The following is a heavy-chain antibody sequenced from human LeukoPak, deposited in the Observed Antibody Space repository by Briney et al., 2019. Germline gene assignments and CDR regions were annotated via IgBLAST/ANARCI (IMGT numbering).Heavy chain of an antibody. J-gene: IGHJ4*02. Sequence: GGSLRLSCAASGFTFSNFGVNWVRQAPGKGLEWVSSLSSSSDYIYYADSVKGRFTISRDNSKNTLYLQMNSLRADDTAVYYCARRAGAYSHPYDYWGQGTLVTVSS. CDR1: GFTFSNFG. CDR2: LSSSSDYI. D-gene: IGHD4/OR15-4a*01. V-gene: IGHV3-21*04. CDR3: ARRAGAYSHPYDY.